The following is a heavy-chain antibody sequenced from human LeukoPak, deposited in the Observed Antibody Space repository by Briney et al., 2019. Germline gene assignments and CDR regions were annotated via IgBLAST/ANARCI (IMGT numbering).Heavy chain of an antibody. V-gene: IGHV1-18*01. Sequence: ASVKVTCKTSGYTFTIYGISWVRQAPGQGLEWMGLISAYGNTNYAQNLQGRVTMTTDTSTSTAYMELRSLRSDDTAVYYCARGIIGYYFDYWGQGTLVTVSS. D-gene: IGHD2-15*01. CDR2: ISAYGNT. CDR3: ARGIIGYYFDY. J-gene: IGHJ4*02. CDR1: GYTFTIYG.